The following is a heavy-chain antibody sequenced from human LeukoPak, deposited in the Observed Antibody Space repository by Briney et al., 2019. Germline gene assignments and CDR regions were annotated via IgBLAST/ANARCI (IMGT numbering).Heavy chain of an antibody. CDR1: GYTFTSYA. D-gene: IGHD6-13*01. CDR3: ATRAAAGTGFDP. Sequence: ASVKVSCKASGYTFTSYAMHWVRQAPGQRLEWMGWINAGNGNTKYSQKFQGRVTITRDTSASTAYMELSSVRSEDTAVYYCATRAAAGTGFDPWGQGTLVTVSS. CDR2: INAGNGNT. J-gene: IGHJ5*02. V-gene: IGHV1-3*01.